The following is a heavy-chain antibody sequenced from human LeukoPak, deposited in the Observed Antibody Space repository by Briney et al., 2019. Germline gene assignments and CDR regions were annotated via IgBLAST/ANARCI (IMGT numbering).Heavy chain of an antibody. J-gene: IGHJ4*02. CDR2: INHSGST. Sequence: SETLSLTCTVPGDSISSSSYYWSWICQPPGKGLEWIGDINHSGSTNYNPSLKSRVTISVDTSKNQFSLNLNSVTAADTAVYYCARGGGRDFDYWGQGTLVTVSS. V-gene: IGHV4-39*07. CDR1: GDSISSSSYY. CDR3: ARGGGRDFDY. D-gene: IGHD2-15*01.